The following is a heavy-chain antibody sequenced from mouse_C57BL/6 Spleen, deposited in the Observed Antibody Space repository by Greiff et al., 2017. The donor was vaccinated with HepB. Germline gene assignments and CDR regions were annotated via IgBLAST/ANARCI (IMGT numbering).Heavy chain of an antibody. J-gene: IGHJ3*01. CDR3: ARGGYYCGVGFGY. CDR1: GYTFTSYW. CDR2: IYPSDSET. D-gene: IGHD1-1*01. Sequence: QVQLQQPGAELVRPGSSVKLSCKASGYTFTSYWMDWVKQRPGQGLEWIGNIYPSDSETHYNQKFKDKATLTVDKSSSTAYMQLSSLTSEDSAVYYWARGGYYCGVGFGYWGQGTLVTVSA. V-gene: IGHV1-61*01.